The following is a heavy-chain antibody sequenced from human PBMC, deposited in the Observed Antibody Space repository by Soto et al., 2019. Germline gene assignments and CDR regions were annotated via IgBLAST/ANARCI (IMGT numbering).Heavy chain of an antibody. CDR3: ARESAGMGDFDY. J-gene: IGHJ4*02. V-gene: IGHV3-7*01. D-gene: IGHD2-15*01. Sequence: GGSLRLSCAASGFTFSSDWMSWVRQAPGKGLEWVANIKQDGSEKCYVDSVKGRFTISRDNAKNSLYLQMNSLRAEDTAVYYCARESAGMGDFDYWGQGT. CDR2: IKQDGSEK. CDR1: GFTFSSDW.